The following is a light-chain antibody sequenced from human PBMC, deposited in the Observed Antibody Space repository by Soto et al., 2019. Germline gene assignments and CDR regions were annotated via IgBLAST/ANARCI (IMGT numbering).Light chain of an antibody. CDR3: AAWDDSLKEV. V-gene: IGLV1-44*01. CDR1: SSNIGSNT. Sequence: QSVLTQPPSASGTPGQRVTISCSGSSSNIGSNTVTWYQQLPGTAPKLLIYSNNQRPSGVPDRFSGSKSGTSASLAISGLQSEDEADYYCAAWDDSLKEVFGGGTKLTVL. J-gene: IGLJ2*01. CDR2: SNN.